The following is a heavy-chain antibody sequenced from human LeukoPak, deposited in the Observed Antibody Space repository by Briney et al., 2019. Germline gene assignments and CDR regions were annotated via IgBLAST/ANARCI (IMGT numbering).Heavy chain of an antibody. Sequence: TGGSLRLSCAASGFTFSSYAMSWVRQAPGKGLEWVSAISGSGGSTYYADSVKGRFTISRDNSKNSLYLQMNNLRDDDTAVYYCARDQGMVNDAFDVWGQGTLVTASS. CDR1: GFTFSSYA. J-gene: IGHJ3*01. D-gene: IGHD4/OR15-4a*01. V-gene: IGHV3-23*01. CDR3: ARDQGMVNDAFDV. CDR2: ISGSGGST.